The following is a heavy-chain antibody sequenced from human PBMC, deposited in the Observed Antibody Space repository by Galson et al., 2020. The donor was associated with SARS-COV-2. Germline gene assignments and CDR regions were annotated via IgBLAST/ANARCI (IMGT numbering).Heavy chain of an antibody. J-gene: IGHJ4*02. CDR3: VRDRSGYGDFDY. V-gene: IGHV4-31*03. CDR1: GDSISSGGYY. Sequence: SETLSLTCTVSGDSISSGGYYWSWIRPHPGKGLEWIGYIYYSGSTYYNPSLKSRVTISVDTPKNQFSLKLNSVTAADTAVYYCVRDRSGYGDFDYWGQGTLVTVSA. CDR2: IYYSGST. D-gene: IGHD5-12*01.